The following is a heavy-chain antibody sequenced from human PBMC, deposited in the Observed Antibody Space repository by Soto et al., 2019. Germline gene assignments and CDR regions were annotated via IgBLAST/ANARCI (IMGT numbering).Heavy chain of an antibody. CDR1: GGSISSYY. V-gene: IGHV4-59*01. J-gene: IGHJ6*03. CDR3: ARGHIVSSNFYLMEV. D-gene: IGHD3-16*02. CDR2: IYYSGST. Sequence: SETLSLTCTVSGGSISSYYWSWIRQPPGKGLEWIGYIYYSGSTNYNPSLKSRVTISVDTSKNQFSLKLSSVTAADTAVYYCARGHIVSSNFYLMEVWGKGTPVTVSS.